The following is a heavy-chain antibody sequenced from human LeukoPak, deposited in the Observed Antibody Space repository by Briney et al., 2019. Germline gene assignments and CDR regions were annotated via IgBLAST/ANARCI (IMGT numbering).Heavy chain of an antibody. D-gene: IGHD3-22*01. CDR1: GGSISSGGYY. Sequence: PSETLSLTCTVSGGSISSGGYYWSWIRQPPGKGLEWIGYIYYSGSTYYNPSLKSRVTISVDASKNQFSLKLSSVTAADTAVYYCARAARGYYEIDYWGQGTLVTVSS. J-gene: IGHJ4*02. CDR2: IYYSGST. V-gene: IGHV4-30-4*01. CDR3: ARAARGYYEIDY.